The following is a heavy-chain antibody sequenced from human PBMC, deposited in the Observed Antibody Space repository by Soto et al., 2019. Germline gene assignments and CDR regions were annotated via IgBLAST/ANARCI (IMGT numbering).Heavy chain of an antibody. Sequence: PSETLSLTCTVSGGSISSGGYYWSWIRQHPGKGLEWIGYIYYSGSTYYNPSLKSRVTISVDTSKNQFSLKLSSVTAADTAVYYCARVPNGYLIGQNWSDPWGQGTLVTVSS. V-gene: IGHV4-31*03. J-gene: IGHJ5*02. CDR3: ARVPNGYLIGQNWSDP. CDR2: IYYSGST. CDR1: GGSISSGGYY. D-gene: IGHD3-22*01.